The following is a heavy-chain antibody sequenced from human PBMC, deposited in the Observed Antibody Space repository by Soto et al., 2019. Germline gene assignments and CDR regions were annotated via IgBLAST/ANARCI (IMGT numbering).Heavy chain of an antibody. J-gene: IGHJ6*02. CDR3: ARGINYYGSGSYYNGGPVQDYGMDV. V-gene: IGHV4-34*01. CDR1: GGSFSGYY. D-gene: IGHD3-10*01. Sequence: SETLSLNCAVYGGSFSGYYWTWIRQPPGTGLEWIGEINHSGSTNYNPSLKSRVTISVDTSKNQFSLKLSSVTAADTAVYYCARGINYYGSGSYYNGGPVQDYGMDVWGQGTTVTVSS. CDR2: INHSGST.